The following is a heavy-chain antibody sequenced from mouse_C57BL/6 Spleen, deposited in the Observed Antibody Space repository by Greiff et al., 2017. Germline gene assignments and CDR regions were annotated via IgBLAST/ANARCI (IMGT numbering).Heavy chain of an antibody. CDR3: ARGDYPPYYARDY. D-gene: IGHD2-4*01. J-gene: IGHJ4*01. V-gene: IGHV1-52*01. CDR1: GYTFTSYW. CDR2: IDPSDSET. Sequence: QVQLQQPGAELVRPGSSVKLSCKASGYTFTSYWMHWVKQRPIQGLEWIGNIDPSDSETHYNQKFKDKATLTVDKSSSPADMQLSSLKSEDSAVYYCARGDYPPYYARDYWGQGTSAPVSS.